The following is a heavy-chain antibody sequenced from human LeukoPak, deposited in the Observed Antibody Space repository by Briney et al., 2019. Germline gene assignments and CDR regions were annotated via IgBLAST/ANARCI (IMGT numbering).Heavy chain of an antibody. CDR2: MNQGGSEK. V-gene: IGHV3-7*03. CDR3: AKDPRAMGPYFFDD. CDR1: RFSFGSYW. D-gene: IGHD2-21*01. Sequence: PGGSLRLSCTASRFSFGSYWMTWVRQAPGKGLEWVASMNQGGSEKYYVDSVKGRFTISRDNPKNSLYLQMNSLRAEDTAVYFCAKDPRAMGPYFFDDWGQGALVTVSS. J-gene: IGHJ4*02.